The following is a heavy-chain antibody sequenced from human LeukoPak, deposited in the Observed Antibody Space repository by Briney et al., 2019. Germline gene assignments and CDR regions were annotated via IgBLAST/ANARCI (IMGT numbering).Heavy chain of an antibody. CDR2: IYHSGST. V-gene: IGHV4-38-2*01. CDR3: ARVTYYYDSSAYYPPGYFDY. D-gene: IGHD3-22*01. CDR1: GYSINTSYY. Sequence: PSETRSLTCDVSGYSINTSYYWGWIRQPPGKGLEWIGAIYHSGSTYYNPSLQSRVTISVDTSKNQFSLRLNSVTAADTAMYYCARVTYYYDSSAYYPPGYFDYWGQGALVTVSS. J-gene: IGHJ4*02.